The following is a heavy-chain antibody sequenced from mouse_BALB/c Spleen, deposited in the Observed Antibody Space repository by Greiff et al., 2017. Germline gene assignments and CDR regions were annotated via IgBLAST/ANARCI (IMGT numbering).Heavy chain of an antibody. CDR1: GFTFSSFG. V-gene: IGHV5-17*02. J-gene: IGHJ3*01. CDR3: ARSAYGSSYVGFAY. CDR2: ISSGSSTI. Sequence: EVMLVESGGGLVQPGGSRKLSCAASGFTFSSFGMHWVRQAPEKGLEWVAYISSGSSTIYYADTVKGRFTISRDNPKNTLFLQMTSLRSEDTAMYYCARSAYGSSYVGFAYWGQGTLVTVSA. D-gene: IGHD1-1*01.